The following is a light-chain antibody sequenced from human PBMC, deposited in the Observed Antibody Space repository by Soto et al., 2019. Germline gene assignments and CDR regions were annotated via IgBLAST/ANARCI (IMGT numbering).Light chain of an antibody. CDR1: GGSIANNY. Sequence: NFMLTQPHSVSESPGKTVTISCTRSGGSIANNYVQWYQQRPGSAPTPVIFQDNERPSGVPDRFSGSIDSSSNSASLTISGLRTEDEADYYCHSYDSSAHWVFGGGTKPPS. V-gene: IGLV6-57*04. J-gene: IGLJ3*02. CDR2: QDN. CDR3: HSYDSSAHWV.